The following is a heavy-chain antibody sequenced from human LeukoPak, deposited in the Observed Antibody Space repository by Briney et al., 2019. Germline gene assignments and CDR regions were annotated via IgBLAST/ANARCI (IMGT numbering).Heavy chain of an antibody. J-gene: IGHJ4*02. CDR3: ARNASDSGTSYFDY. Sequence: PAQTLSLTCTVAAGSISRGTYDSGWLRQPPGKGPQWIGCIYYSRRTSYDPSIKSRVTISVDTSKTQFSLKLDSVTAADTAVYYCARNASDSGTSYFDYWGQGTLVTVSS. CDR2: IYYSRRT. D-gene: IGHD1-26*01. V-gene: IGHV4-39*01. CDR1: AGSISRGTYD.